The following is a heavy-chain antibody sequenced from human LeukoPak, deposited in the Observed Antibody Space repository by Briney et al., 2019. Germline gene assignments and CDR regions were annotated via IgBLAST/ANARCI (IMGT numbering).Heavy chain of an antibody. CDR1: GYTLTELS. V-gene: IGHV1-24*01. CDR3: ATHSSSWYYFDY. CDR2: FDPEDGET. Sequence: ASVKVSGKVSGYTLTELSMHWVRQAPGKGLEWMGGFDPEDGETIYAQKFQGRVTMTEDTSTDTAYMELGSLRSEDTAVYYCATHSSSWYYFDYWGQGTLVTVSS. J-gene: IGHJ4*02. D-gene: IGHD6-13*01.